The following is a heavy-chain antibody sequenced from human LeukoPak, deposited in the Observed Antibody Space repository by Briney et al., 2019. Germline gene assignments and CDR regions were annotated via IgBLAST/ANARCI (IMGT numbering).Heavy chain of an antibody. CDR3: ASYDSSGYNWFDP. D-gene: IGHD3-22*01. V-gene: IGHV4-4*07. Sequence: SETLSLTCTVSGGSISSYYWSWIRQPAGKGLEWIERIYISGSTNYNPSLKSRVTMSVDTSKNQLSLKLSSVTAADTAVYYCASYDSSGYNWFDPWGQGTLVTVSS. CDR1: GGSISSYY. J-gene: IGHJ5*02. CDR2: IYISGST.